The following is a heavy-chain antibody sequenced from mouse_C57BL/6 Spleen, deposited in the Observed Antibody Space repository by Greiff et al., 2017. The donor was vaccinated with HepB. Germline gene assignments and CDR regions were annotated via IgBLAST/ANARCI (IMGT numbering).Heavy chain of an antibody. V-gene: IGHV5-17*01. J-gene: IGHJ2*01. Sequence: EVKLQESGGGLVKPGGSLKLSCAASGFTFSDYGMHWVRQAPEKGLEWVAYISSGSSTIYYADTVKGRFTISRDNAKNTLFLQMTSLRSEDTAMYYCARRFNYYGSYYFDYWGQGTTLTVSS. CDR2: ISSGSSTI. CDR3: ARRFNYYGSYYFDY. D-gene: IGHD1-1*01. CDR1: GFTFSDYG.